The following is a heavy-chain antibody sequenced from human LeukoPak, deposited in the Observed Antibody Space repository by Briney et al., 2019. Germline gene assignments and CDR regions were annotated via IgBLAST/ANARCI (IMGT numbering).Heavy chain of an antibody. CDR3: ARVIAAAGWFDP. D-gene: IGHD6-13*01. V-gene: IGHV1-69*06. J-gene: IGHJ5*02. Sequence: ASVKVSCKASGGTFSSYAISWVRQAPGQGLEWMGGIIPIFGTANYAQKFQGRVTITADKSTSTAYMELSSLRSEDTAVYYCARVIAAAGWFDPWGQGTLVTVSS. CDR2: IIPIFGTA. CDR1: GGTFSSYA.